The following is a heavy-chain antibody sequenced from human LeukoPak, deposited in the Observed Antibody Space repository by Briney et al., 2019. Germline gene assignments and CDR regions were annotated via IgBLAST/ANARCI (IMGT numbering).Heavy chain of an antibody. Sequence: ASVTVPCKASGYIFTGYYMQWVGQAAGRGLAGMGWINPNSGGTNFAQKFQGRVTMTRDTSISTSYMELSRLRSDDTAVYYCARGLIWFGELSFDYWGQGTLVTVSS. J-gene: IGHJ4*02. CDR1: GYIFTGYY. CDR3: ARGLIWFGELSFDY. V-gene: IGHV1-2*02. CDR2: INPNSGGT. D-gene: IGHD3-10*01.